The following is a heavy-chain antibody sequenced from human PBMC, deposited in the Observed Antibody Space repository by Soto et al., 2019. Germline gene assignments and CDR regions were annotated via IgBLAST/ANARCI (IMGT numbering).Heavy chain of an antibody. V-gene: IGHV3-30-3*01. Sequence: GGSLRLSCAASGFTFSSYAMHWVRQAPGKGLEWVAVISYDGSNKYYADSVKGRFTISRDNSKNTLYLQMNSLRAEDTAVYYCARDRPGPDYSRGWYLDYWGQGTLVTVSS. CDR2: ISYDGSNK. J-gene: IGHJ4*02. D-gene: IGHD6-19*01. CDR3: ARDRPGPDYSRGWYLDY. CDR1: GFTFSSYA.